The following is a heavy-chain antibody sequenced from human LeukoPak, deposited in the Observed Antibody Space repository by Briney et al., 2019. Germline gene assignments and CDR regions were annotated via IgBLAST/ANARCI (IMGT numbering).Heavy chain of an antibody. J-gene: IGHJ4*02. CDR3: ARDGYFDH. V-gene: IGHV1-18*01. Sequence: GASVKVSCKASAYTFTNYGIAWVRQAPGQGLEWMGWISAHNGNTIYAQKLQGRVTMTTDTATSTAYMELRSLASDDTAVYYRARDGYFDHWGQGTLVTVSS. CDR2: ISAHNGNT. CDR1: AYTFTNYG.